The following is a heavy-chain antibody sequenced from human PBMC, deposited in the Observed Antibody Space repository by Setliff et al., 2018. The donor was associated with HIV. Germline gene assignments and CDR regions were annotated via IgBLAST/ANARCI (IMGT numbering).Heavy chain of an antibody. J-gene: IGHJ3*02. V-gene: IGHV3-23*01. CDR1: GFTFSNYA. CDR3: AKVFAFGVDGFDI. Sequence: PVGSLRLSCAASGFTFSNYAMGWVRQGPGKGLEWVSTIGAAGYPTHYAESVKGRFTISKDNSQNALYLQMNSLTDEDTAVYYCAKVFAFGVDGFDIWGQGTMVT. CDR2: IGAAGYPT. D-gene: IGHD3-10*01.